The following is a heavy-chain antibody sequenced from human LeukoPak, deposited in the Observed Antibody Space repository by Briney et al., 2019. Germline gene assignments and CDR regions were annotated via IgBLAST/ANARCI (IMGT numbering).Heavy chain of an antibody. V-gene: IGHV1-46*01. CDR3: ARGDHVRIYTQSHFDI. Sequence: ASVKVSCKTSGYIFTSYYIHWVRQAPGQGPEWMGIINPSGGSTNYAQKFQGRVTMTRDTSTSTVYMELSSLRSEDTALYYCARGDHVRIYTQSHFDIWGQGTMVTVSS. CDR1: GYIFTSYY. D-gene: IGHD2/OR15-2a*01. J-gene: IGHJ3*02. CDR2: INPSGGST.